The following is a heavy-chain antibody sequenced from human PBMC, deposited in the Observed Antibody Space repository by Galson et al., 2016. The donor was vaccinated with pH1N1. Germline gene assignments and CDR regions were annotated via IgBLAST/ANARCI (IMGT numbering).Heavy chain of an antibody. V-gene: IGHV3-7*01. CDR1: GFSLSSFW. D-gene: IGHD2-21*01. Sequence: SLRLSCAASGFSLSSFWMTWVRQAPGKGLEWVANINQDGSVKYYVDSVKGRFTISRDSAKNSLYLQMDSLRAEDTAIYYCARAIAQGDPYWGQGTLVTVSS. CDR2: INQDGSVK. J-gene: IGHJ4*02. CDR3: ARAIAQGDPY.